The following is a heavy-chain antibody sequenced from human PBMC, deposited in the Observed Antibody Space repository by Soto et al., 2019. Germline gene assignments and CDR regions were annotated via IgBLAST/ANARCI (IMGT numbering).Heavy chain of an antibody. CDR3: ARGGYYDNTWGKLSHYGLDV. CDR1: GYTFIRYG. V-gene: IGHV1-18*01. D-gene: IGHD3-16*01. J-gene: IGHJ6*02. Sequence: QVQLVQSAAEVKKPGASVRVSCKASGYTFIRYGIAWVRQAPGQGLEWMGWISPYNDYTINAQKLKGRVTMTADTSTRTVYMELRGLKSDDTAVYSCARGGYYDNTWGKLSHYGLDVWGQGTSVTVSS. CDR2: ISPYNDYT.